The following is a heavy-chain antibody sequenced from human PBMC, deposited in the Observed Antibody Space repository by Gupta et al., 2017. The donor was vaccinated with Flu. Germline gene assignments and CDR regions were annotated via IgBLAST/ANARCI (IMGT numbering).Heavy chain of an antibody. CDR1: GGSFTDYY. Sequence: QVQLQQWGAGLLKPSETLSLTCAVYGGSFTDYYWNWIRQSPGKGLEWIGEINYRGDTNYNPSLRSRVAVSVDPSKNQFSLNMTSVTAADTGTYYCARAATPIRFLVWGQGNLVTVSS. D-gene: IGHD3-3*01. J-gene: IGHJ4*02. V-gene: IGHV4-34*02. CDR2: INYRGDT. CDR3: ARAATPIRFLV.